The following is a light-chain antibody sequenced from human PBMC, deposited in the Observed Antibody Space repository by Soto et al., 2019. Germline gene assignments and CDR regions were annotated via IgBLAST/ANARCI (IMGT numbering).Light chain of an antibody. Sequence: QSVQRQPASVSVSPGDSITISCTGTSSDVGGYNYVSWYQQHPGKAPKLMIYEVSNRPSGVSNRFSGSKSGNTASLTISGLQAEDEADYYCSSYKSSSTLYVFGTGTKVTVL. V-gene: IGLV2-14*01. J-gene: IGLJ1*01. CDR1: SSDVGGYNY. CDR2: EVS. CDR3: SSYKSSSTLYV.